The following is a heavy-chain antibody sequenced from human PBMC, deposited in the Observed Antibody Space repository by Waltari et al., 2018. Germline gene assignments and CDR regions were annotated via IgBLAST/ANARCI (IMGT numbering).Heavy chain of an antibody. Sequence: EVQLVESGGGLVQPGGSLRLSCVASGFTFSNYWMSWVRQAPGKGLEWVANIKEDGSDKYYVDSVKCRFTISRDNAKNSLYLQMNSLRAEDTAVYHCATFSFGVPWGQGTLVTVSS. CDR1: GFTFSNYW. D-gene: IGHD3-16*01. J-gene: IGHJ4*02. CDR2: IKEDGSDK. V-gene: IGHV3-7*01. CDR3: ATFSFGVP.